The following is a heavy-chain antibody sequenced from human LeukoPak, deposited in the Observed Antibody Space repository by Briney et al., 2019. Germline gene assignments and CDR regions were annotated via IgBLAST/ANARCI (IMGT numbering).Heavy chain of an antibody. CDR3: ARHIGGGIEDMDV. V-gene: IGHV4-59*08. CDR1: GVSIGTYY. CDR2: IYVAGST. J-gene: IGHJ6*03. Sequence: SESLSLTCTVSGVSIGTYYWSWVRQSPGKGLEWIGYIYVAGSTRYTPYLQSRVTISVDTSRNKLFLQMSSVSADDTAVYYCARHIGGGIEDMDVWGKGTKVTVSS. D-gene: IGHD3-16*02.